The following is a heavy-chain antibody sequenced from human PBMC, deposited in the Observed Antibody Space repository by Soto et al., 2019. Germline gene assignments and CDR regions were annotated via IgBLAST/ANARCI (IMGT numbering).Heavy chain of an antibody. V-gene: IGHV4-39*01. CDR2: IYYSGST. CDR1: GGSISSSSYY. Sequence: SETLSLTCTVSGGSISSSSYYWGWIRQPPGKGLEWIGSIYYSGSTYYNPSLKSRVTISVDTSKNQFSLKLSSVTAADTAVYYCATLGATYYYYGMDVWGQGTTVTVSS. J-gene: IGHJ6*02. CDR3: ATLGATYYYYGMDV. D-gene: IGHD1-26*01.